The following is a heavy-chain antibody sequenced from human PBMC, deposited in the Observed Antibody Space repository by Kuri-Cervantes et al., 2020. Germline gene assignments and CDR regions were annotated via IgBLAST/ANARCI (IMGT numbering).Heavy chain of an antibody. CDR3: ARDSYSYGSNYYYYYGMDV. CDR2: IYYSGST. V-gene: IGHV4-31*03. D-gene: IGHD5-18*01. CDR1: GGSISSGGYY. Sequence: LRLSCTVSGGSISSGGYYWSWIRQHPGKGLEWIGYIYYSGSTNYNPSLKSRVTISVDTSKNQFSLKLSSATVADTAVYYCARDSYSYGSNYYYYYGMDVWGQGTTVTVSS. J-gene: IGHJ6*02.